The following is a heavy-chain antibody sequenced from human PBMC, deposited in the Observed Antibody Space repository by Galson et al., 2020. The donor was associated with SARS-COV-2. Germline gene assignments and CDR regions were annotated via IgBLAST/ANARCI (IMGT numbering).Heavy chain of an antibody. J-gene: IGHJ4*02. CDR2: IYYSGST. CDR1: GGSISSGGYY. CDR3: ARIKRDTIFGVVIALDY. V-gene: IGHV4-31*03. D-gene: IGHD3-3*01. Sequence: SETLSLTCTVSGGSISSGGYYWSWIRQHPGKGLEWIGYIYYSGSTHYNPSLTSRVTISVDTSKNQFSLKLSSVTAADTAVYYCARIKRDTIFGVVIALDYWGQGTLVTVSS.